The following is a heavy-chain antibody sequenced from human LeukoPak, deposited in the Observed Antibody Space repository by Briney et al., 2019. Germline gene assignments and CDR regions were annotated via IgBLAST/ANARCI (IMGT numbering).Heavy chain of an antibody. CDR1: GYSFTTYW. J-gene: IGHJ4*02. CDR3: ARHQTSYAGDCPLDY. CDR2: IYPGDSDT. D-gene: IGHD2-21*02. Sequence: GESLKISCKGSGYSFTTYWIVWVRQMPGKGLEWMGIIYPGDSDTRYNPSFQGQVTISADKSISTAYLQWSSPKASDTAMYYCARHQTSYAGDCPLDYWGQGTLVTVSS. V-gene: IGHV5-51*01.